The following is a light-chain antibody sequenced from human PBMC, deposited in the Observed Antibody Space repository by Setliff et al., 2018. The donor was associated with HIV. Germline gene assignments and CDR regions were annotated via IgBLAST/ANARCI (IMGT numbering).Light chain of an antibody. CDR3: CSFAGSNTYV. J-gene: IGLJ1*01. CDR2: EVR. CDR1: SSDVGGYNL. V-gene: IGLV2-23*02. Sequence: QSALTQPASVSGSPGQSITIFCTGNSSDVGGYNLVSWYQHHPDKAPKLIIYEVRERPSGVSNRFSGSKSGNTASLTISGLQAEDEADYYCCSFAGSNTYVFGPGTKVTVL.